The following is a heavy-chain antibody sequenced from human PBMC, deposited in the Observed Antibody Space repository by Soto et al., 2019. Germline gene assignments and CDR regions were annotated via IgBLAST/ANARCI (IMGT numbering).Heavy chain of an antibody. J-gene: IGHJ6*01. Sequence: GESLKISCKGSGYSFTSYCIGWVRQMPGKGLEWMGIIYPGDSDTRYSPSLQGQVTISADKSISTAYLQWSSLKASDTAMYYCARTAAAGKYYYGVDVWGQGTTVTVYS. CDR1: GYSFTSYC. CDR2: IYPGDSDT. D-gene: IGHD6-13*01. V-gene: IGHV5-51*01. CDR3: ARTAAAGKYYYGVDV.